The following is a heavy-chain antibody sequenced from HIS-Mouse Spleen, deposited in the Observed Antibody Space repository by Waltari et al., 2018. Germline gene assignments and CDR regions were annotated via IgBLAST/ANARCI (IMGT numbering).Heavy chain of an antibody. CDR1: GGSISRSSYY. CDR2: IYYSGST. J-gene: IGHJ2*01. D-gene: IGHD6-19*01. Sequence: QLQLQESGPGLVKPSETLSLTCTVSGGSISRSSYYWGWIRQPPGKGLEWIGSIYYSGSTYYNPSLKSRVTISVDTSKNQFSLKLSSVTAADTAVYYCARQGNTLAVAGQNWYFDLWGRGTLVTVSS. CDR3: ARQGNTLAVAGQNWYFDL. V-gene: IGHV4-39*01.